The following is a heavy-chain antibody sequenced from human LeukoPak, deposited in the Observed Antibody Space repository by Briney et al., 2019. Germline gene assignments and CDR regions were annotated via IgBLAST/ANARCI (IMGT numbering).Heavy chain of an antibody. CDR3: ARDWKTNSFDY. CDR1: EFTFTTYG. V-gene: IGHV3-33*01. D-gene: IGHD1-1*01. Sequence: GGSLRLSCAASEFTFTTYGMHGVRQAPGKGLEWVASIYYDGSNIYYADYVKGRFTISRDISKNTLYLQMDSLRAEDTAIYYCARDWKTNSFDYWGQGTLVTVSS. J-gene: IGHJ4*02. CDR2: IYYDGSNI.